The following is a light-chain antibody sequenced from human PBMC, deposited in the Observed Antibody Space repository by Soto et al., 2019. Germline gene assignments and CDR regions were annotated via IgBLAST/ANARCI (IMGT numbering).Light chain of an antibody. CDR1: QGINNS. CDR2: SAS. CDR3: QQGNSFPLT. V-gene: IGKV1-12*01. Sequence: DIQMTQSPSSVSASVGDRVTITCRASQGINNSLAWFQQKPGEAPRLLIYSASSLHSGVPSRFSGSGSGTDFTLTINSLQPEDFATYYCQQGNSFPLTFGGGTKVEIK. J-gene: IGKJ4*01.